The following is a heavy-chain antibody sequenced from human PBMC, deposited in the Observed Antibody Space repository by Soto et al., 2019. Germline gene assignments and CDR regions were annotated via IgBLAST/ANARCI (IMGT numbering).Heavy chain of an antibody. Sequence: ASVKVSCKASGYTFTYRYRHWVRQAPGQALEWMGWITPFNGNTNYAQKFQDRVTITRDRSMSTAYMELSSLRSEDTAMYYCARASTPQDAFDIWGQGTMVTVSS. J-gene: IGHJ3*02. CDR2: ITPFNGNT. CDR1: GYTFTYRY. D-gene: IGHD4-17*01. V-gene: IGHV1-45*02. CDR3: ARASTPQDAFDI.